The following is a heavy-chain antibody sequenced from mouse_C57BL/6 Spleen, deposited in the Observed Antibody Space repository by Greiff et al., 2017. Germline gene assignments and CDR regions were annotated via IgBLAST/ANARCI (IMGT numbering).Heavy chain of an antibody. CDR2: ISSGSSTI. Sequence: EVQVVESGGGLVKPGGSLKLSCAASGFTFSDYGMHWVRQAPEKGLEWVAYISSGSSTIYYADTVKGRFTISRDNAKNTLFLQMTSLRSEDTAMYYCARGSNWDKDYAMDYWGQGTSVTVSS. D-gene: IGHD4-1*01. CDR3: ARGSNWDKDYAMDY. J-gene: IGHJ4*01. V-gene: IGHV5-17*01. CDR1: GFTFSDYG.